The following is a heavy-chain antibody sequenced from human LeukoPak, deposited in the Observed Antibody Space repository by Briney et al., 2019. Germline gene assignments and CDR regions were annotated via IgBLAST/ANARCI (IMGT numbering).Heavy chain of an antibody. CDR2: ISFDGSNE. V-gene: IGHV3-30*04. D-gene: IGHD1-26*01. J-gene: IGHJ4*02. CDR3: AKGGYKWEEPYFDY. Sequence: GGSLRLSCSASGFTFSSCAMHWVRQAPGKGLEWVAVISFDGSNESYTDSVKGRFTISRDNSKNTLYLQMNSLRAEDTAVYYCAKGGYKWEEPYFDYWGQGILVTVSS. CDR1: GFTFSSCA.